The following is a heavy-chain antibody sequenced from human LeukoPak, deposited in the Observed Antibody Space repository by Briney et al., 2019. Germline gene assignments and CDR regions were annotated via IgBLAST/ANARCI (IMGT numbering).Heavy chain of an antibody. J-gene: IGHJ3*02. CDR1: GFTFRSFA. CDR3: AKVWYGSGSRLNAFDM. D-gene: IGHD3-10*01. Sequence: PGGSLRLSCAASGFTFRSFAMNWVRQAPGKGLEWVSTISSSGSHTYYADSVRGRFTISRDNSKNTLYLEMNSLRADDTAVYKCAKVWYGSGSRLNAFDMWGQGTMVTVSS. CDR2: ISSSGSHT. V-gene: IGHV3-23*01.